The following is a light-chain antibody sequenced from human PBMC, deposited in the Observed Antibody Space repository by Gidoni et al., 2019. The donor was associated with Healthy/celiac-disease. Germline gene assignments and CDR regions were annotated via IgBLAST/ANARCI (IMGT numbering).Light chain of an antibody. Sequence: DIQMTQSPSSLSASVGDRVTITCRASQSISSYLSWYQQKPGKAPNLLIYDASSLQSGVPSRFSGSGSGTDFTLTISSLQPEDFATYYCQQSYSTPYTFXQXTKLEIK. J-gene: IGKJ2*01. V-gene: IGKV1-39*01. CDR2: DAS. CDR1: QSISSY. CDR3: QQSYSTPYT.